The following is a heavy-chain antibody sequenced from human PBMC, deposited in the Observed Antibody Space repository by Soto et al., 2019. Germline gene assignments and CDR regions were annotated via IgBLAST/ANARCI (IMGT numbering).Heavy chain of an antibody. D-gene: IGHD3-9*01. CDR2: IGTAGDT. V-gene: IGHV3-13*01. Sequence: GGSLRLSCAASGFTFSSYDMHWVRQATGKGLEWVSAIGTAGDTYYPGSVKGRFTISRENAKNSLYLQMNSLRAEDTAVYYCARATKAGYSLPAFDYWGQGTLVTVSS. J-gene: IGHJ4*02. CDR3: ARATKAGYSLPAFDY. CDR1: GFTFSSYD.